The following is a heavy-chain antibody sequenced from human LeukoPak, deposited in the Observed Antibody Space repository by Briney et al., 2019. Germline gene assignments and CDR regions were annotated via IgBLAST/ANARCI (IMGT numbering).Heavy chain of an antibody. CDR3: AKDTPTTGYHLDS. D-gene: IGHD1-1*01. CDR1: GFTFSSYV. J-gene: IGHJ4*02. Sequence: GGSLGLSCAASGFTFSSYVMHWVRQAPGKGLEWVANIKQDGSEKYYVDSVKGRFTISRDNSENTLYLQINSLRVEDTAVYYCAKDTPTTGYHLDSWGQGTLVTVSS. V-gene: IGHV3-7*01. CDR2: IKQDGSEK.